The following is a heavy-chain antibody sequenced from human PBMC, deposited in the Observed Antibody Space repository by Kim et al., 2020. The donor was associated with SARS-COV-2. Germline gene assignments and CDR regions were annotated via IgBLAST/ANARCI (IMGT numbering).Heavy chain of an antibody. D-gene: IGHD6-13*01. CDR2: ISAYNGNT. J-gene: IGHJ5*02. CDR3: ARVSSSWPIIAVTGGYNWFDP. Sequence: ASVKVSCKASGYTFTSYGISWVRQAPGQGLEWMGWISAYNGNTNYAQKLQGRVTMTTDTSTSTAYMELRSLRSDDTAVYYCARVSSSWPIIAVTGGYNWFDPWGQGTLVTVSS. V-gene: IGHV1-18*01. CDR1: GYTFTSYG.